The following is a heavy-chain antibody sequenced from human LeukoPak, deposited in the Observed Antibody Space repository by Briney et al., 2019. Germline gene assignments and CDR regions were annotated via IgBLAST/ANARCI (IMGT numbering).Heavy chain of an antibody. V-gene: IGHV4-4*07. CDR1: GGSFSNHF. D-gene: IGHD3-22*01. J-gene: IGHJ3*02. CDR3: ARGHYDSRLNQMDDAFDI. Sequence: SETLSLTCSVSGGSFSNHFWSWVRQPAGKGLEWIGRIYPSGNTNYNPSLKSRVTISVDTSKNQFSLKLSSVTAADTAVYYCARGHYDSRLNQMDDAFDIWGQGTMVTVSS. CDR2: IYPSGNT.